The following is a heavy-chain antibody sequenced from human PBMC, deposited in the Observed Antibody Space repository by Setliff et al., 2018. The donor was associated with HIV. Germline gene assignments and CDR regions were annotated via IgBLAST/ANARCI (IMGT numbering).Heavy chain of an antibody. Sequence: SETLSLTCTVSGDSVSNGRYYWSWIRQPAGKGLEWIGHIYTSGSTDYNPSLKSRVTISVDTSKNQFSLKMSSVTAADTAVYYCARPYSSSSYSYYPTDVWGKGTAVTVSS. CDR1: GDSVSNGRYY. CDR3: ARPYSSSSYSYYPTDV. J-gene: IGHJ6*03. D-gene: IGHD6-6*01. CDR2: IYTSGST. V-gene: IGHV4-61*09.